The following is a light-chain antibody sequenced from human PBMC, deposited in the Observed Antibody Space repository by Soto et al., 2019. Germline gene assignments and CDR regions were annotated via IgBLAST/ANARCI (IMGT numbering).Light chain of an antibody. V-gene: IGLV1-40*01. Sequence: QPVLTQPPSVSGAPGQRVTISCTGSSSNIGAGYDVHWYQQLPGTAPKLLIYGNSNRPSGVPDRFSGSKSGTSASLAITGLQAEDEADYYCHSYDSSLSGWVFGRGTKLTVL. CDR2: GNS. CDR1: SSNIGAGYD. J-gene: IGLJ3*02. CDR3: HSYDSSLSGWV.